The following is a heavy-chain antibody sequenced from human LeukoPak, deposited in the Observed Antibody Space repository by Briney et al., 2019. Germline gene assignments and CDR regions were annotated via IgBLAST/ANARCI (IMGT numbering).Heavy chain of an antibody. CDR1: GYTFTSYA. D-gene: IGHD3-10*01. V-gene: IGHV1-3*01. CDR3: ARDVTMVRGVRYYYYGMDV. J-gene: IGHJ6*04. Sequence: GASVKVSCKASGYTFTSYAMHWVRQAPGQRLEWMGWINAGNGNTKYSQKFQGRVTITRDTSASTAYMELNSLRSEDTAVYYCARDVTMVRGVRYYYYGMDVRGKGTTVTVSS. CDR2: INAGNGNT.